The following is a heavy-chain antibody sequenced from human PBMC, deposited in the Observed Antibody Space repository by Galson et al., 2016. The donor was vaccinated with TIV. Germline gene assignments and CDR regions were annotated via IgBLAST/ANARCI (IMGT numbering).Heavy chain of an antibody. CDR2: FIPLFGTP. D-gene: IGHD5-18*01. CDR1: GDTFLSYP. Sequence: SVKVSCKASGDTFLSYPFNWVRQAPGQGLEWMGGFIPLFGTPNYAQKFRGRVTITADESTSTVHMELSSLRSEDTAVYYCAKDRNSAMDTYYYYYGMDVWGQGTTVTVSS. V-gene: IGHV1-69*13. J-gene: IGHJ6*02. CDR3: AKDRNSAMDTYYYYYGMDV.